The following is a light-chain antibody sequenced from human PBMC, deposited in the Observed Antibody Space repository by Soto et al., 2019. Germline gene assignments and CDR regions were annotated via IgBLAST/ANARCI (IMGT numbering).Light chain of an antibody. CDR2: DAS. J-gene: IGKJ2*01. CDR3: HQYKSYTPYT. Sequence: DIQMTQSPSALSASLGDRVTITCRASHSIDTWLAWYQQRPGKAPNLLIYDASSLASGVPSRFSGGGSGTEFTLTISNLLPDDFGTYYCHQYKSYTPYTIGQGTKVEIK. CDR1: HSIDTW. V-gene: IGKV1-5*01.